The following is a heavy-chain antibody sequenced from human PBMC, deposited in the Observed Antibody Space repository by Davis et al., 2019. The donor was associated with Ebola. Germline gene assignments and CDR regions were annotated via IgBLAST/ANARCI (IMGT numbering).Heavy chain of an antibody. CDR1: GFTVSNFY. D-gene: IGHD3-10*01. V-gene: IGHV3-53*01. J-gene: IGHJ5*02. CDR2: FYVGGAT. CDR3: ARDLLGVLWFGELSTNWFDP. Sequence: PGGSLRLSCAASGFTVSNFYMSWVRQTPGKGLEWVSVFYVGGATYYADSVRGRFTISRDESKNTLNLQMTTLRADDTAVYFCARDLLGVLWFGELSTNWFDPWGQGTLVTVSS.